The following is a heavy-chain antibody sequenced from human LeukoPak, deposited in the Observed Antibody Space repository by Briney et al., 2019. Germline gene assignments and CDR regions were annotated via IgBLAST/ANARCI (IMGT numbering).Heavy chain of an antibody. CDR2: IYYSGST. Sequence: PSETLSLTCTVSGGSISSYYWSWIRQPPGKGLEWIGYIYYSGSTNYNPSLKSRVTMSVDTSKNHFSLKLTSVTAADTAVYYCARFWNGYFDLWGRGTLVTVSS. V-gene: IGHV4-59*01. J-gene: IGHJ2*01. CDR1: GGSISSYY. CDR3: ARFWNGYFDL. D-gene: IGHD1-1*01.